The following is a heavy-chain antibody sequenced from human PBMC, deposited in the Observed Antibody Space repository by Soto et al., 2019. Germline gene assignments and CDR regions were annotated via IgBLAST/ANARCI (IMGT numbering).Heavy chain of an antibody. CDR3: EKAPTSTVEGDFDI. J-gene: IGHJ3*02. D-gene: IGHD4-17*01. CDR1: GFIFSTFA. CDR2: ISASGGNT. V-gene: IGHV3-23*01. Sequence: EVQLLESGGGLVQPGGSLRLSCTGSGFIFSTFAMSWVRQAPGKGLEWLSAISASGGNTYYPDSVKGRFTISRDISENTLYLQMSSLGGEAQAVYHCEKAPTSTVEGDFDIWGRGTMVTVSS.